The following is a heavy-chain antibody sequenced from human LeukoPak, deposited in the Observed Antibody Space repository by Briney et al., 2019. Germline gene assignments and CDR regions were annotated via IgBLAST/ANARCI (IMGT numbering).Heavy chain of an antibody. CDR1: GGSISSYY. Sequence: SETLSLTCTVSGGSISSYYWSWIRQPPGKGLGWIGYIYYSGSTNYNPSLKRRVTISVDTSKNQFSLKLSSVTAADTAVYYCARVNSSWPSYYYYYMDVWGKGTTVTVSS. D-gene: IGHD6-13*01. V-gene: IGHV4-59*01. CDR3: ARVNSSWPSYYYYYMDV. J-gene: IGHJ6*03. CDR2: IYYSGST.